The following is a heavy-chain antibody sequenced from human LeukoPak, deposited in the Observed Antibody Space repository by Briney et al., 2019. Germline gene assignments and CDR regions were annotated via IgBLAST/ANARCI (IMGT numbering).Heavy chain of an antibody. CDR1: GESITTRHYY. V-gene: IGHV4-39*07. J-gene: IGHJ4*02. D-gene: IGHD5-24*01. CDR2: IYYGEAT. CDR3: AKGGDSYKVGNY. Sequence: SATLSLTCSVSGESITTRHYYWGWIRQPPGKGLEWIGSIYYGEATSYNPSLMSRGTITIDTSSNHFSPRLTSVTAADTAVYYCAKGGDSYKVGNYWGQGTLVTVSS.